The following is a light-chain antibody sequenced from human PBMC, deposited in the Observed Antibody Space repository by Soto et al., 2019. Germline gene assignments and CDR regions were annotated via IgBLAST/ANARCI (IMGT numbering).Light chain of an antibody. V-gene: IGLV2-8*01. Sequence: QSALTQPPSASGSPGQSVTISCTGTSSDIGGYNYVSWYQQHPGKAPKLMIYDVSKRPSGVPDRFSGSKSGNTASLTVSGLQAEDEAHYFCRLYAASNNLIFGGGTKVTVL. J-gene: IGLJ2*01. CDR1: SSDIGGYNY. CDR2: DVS. CDR3: RLYAASNNLI.